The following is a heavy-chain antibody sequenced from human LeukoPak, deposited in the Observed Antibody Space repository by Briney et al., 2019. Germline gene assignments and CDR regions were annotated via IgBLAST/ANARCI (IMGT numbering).Heavy chain of an antibody. D-gene: IGHD3-22*01. J-gene: IGHJ3*02. Sequence: GASVKVSCKASGYTFTSYYMHWVRQAPGQGLEWMGIINPSGGSTSYAQKFQGRVTMTGDTSTSTVYMELSSLRSEYTAVYYCARLYYYDRDAFDIWGQGTMVTVSS. CDR3: ARLYYYDRDAFDI. V-gene: IGHV1-46*01. CDR1: GYTFTSYY. CDR2: INPSGGST.